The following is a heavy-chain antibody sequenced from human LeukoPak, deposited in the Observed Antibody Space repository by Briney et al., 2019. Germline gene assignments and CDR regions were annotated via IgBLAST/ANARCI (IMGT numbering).Heavy chain of an antibody. CDR3: ASSDFWSGY. J-gene: IGHJ4*02. CDR1: GFTFISNW. CDR2: IKQNGSEK. V-gene: IGHV3-7*01. D-gene: IGHD3-3*01. Sequence: GGSLSFSCAASGFTFISNWMSWVRQAPGKGLEWVANIKQNGSEKYYVDSVKGRFTISRDNAKNSLYLQMNSLRAEDTAVYYCASSDFWSGYWGQGTLVTVSS.